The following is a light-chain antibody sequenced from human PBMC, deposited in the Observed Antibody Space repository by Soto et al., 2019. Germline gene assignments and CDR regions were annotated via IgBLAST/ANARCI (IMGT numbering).Light chain of an antibody. CDR1: SSDVGAYNY. V-gene: IGLV2-14*01. J-gene: IGLJ1*01. CDR2: EVS. CDR3: SSYTTGATYV. Sequence: QLVLTQPASVSGSPGQSITISCTGTSSDVGAYNYVSWYQQYPGKAPKLMIYEVSNGPSGDSNRFSGSKSGNTASLTISGLQAEDEADYYCSSYTTGATYVFGSGTKLTVL.